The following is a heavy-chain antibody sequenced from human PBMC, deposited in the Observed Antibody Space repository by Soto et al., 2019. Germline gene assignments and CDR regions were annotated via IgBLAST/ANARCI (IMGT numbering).Heavy chain of an antibody. V-gene: IGHV3-23*01. CDR2: ISGNGGDYT. D-gene: IGHD2-2*01. J-gene: IGHJ4*02. CDR3: VPLCRYCSTTTPS. Sequence: EVQLLESGGGLVQPGGSLRRSCAASGFTFSTYAMSWVRQAPRKGLEWVSAISGNGGDYTYYADSVKGRFTISRDNSKNTLYLQRTSLRAEDTDVYYCVPLCRYCSTTTPSWGQGTLVTGSS. CDR1: GFTFSTYA.